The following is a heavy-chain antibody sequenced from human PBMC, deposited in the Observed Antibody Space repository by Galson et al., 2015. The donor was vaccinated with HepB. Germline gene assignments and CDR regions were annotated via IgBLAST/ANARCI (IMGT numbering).Heavy chain of an antibody. CDR3: ARDLSLDY. V-gene: IGHV1-18*04. CDR2: ISAYNGNT. D-gene: IGHD3-3*02. J-gene: IGHJ4*02. Sequence: SVKVSCKAFGYTFTIHTFSWVRQAPGQGLEWMGWISAYNGNTNYAQKFQDRVTMTTDTSASTAYIELRSLRSDDTAVYYCARDLSLDYWGQGTLVTVSS. CDR1: GYTFTIHT.